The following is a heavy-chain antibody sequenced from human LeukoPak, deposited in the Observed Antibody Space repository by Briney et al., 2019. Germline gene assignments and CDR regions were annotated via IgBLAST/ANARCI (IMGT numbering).Heavy chain of an antibody. CDR2: IYTSGST. V-gene: IGHV4-4*07. D-gene: IGHD6-19*01. CDR1: GGSIRSYY. Sequence: SETLSLTCTVSGGSIRSYYWSWIRQPAGKGLGWIGRIYTSGSTNYNPSLKSRVTMSVDTSKNQFSLKLSSVTAADTAVYYCARTGAVAGNWFDPWGQGTLVTVSS. CDR3: ARTGAVAGNWFDP. J-gene: IGHJ5*02.